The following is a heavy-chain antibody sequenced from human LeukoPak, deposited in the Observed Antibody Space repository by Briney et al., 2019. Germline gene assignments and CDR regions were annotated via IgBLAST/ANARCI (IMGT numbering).Heavy chain of an antibody. Sequence: ASVTVSCKASGYTFTGYYTHWVRQAPGQGLEWMGWINPNSGGTNYAQKFQGRVTMTGDTSISTAYMELSRLRSDDTAVYYCAGAEGFSNKRLDYWGQGTLVTVSS. D-gene: IGHD6-13*01. V-gene: IGHV1-2*02. CDR1: GYTFTGYY. CDR3: AGAEGFSNKRLDY. J-gene: IGHJ4*02. CDR2: INPNSGGT.